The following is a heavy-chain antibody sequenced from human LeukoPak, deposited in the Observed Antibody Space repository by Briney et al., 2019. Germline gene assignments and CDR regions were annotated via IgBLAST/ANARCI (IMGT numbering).Heavy chain of an antibody. CDR2: IYTSGST. J-gene: IGHJ6*03. V-gene: IGHV4-4*09. CDR3: ARRGMTTVAKGVGLYYYYYMDV. Sequence: SETLSLTCTVSGGSISSYYWSWIRQPPGKGLEWIGYIYTSGSTNYNPSLKSRVTISVYTSKNQFYLKLSSVTAADTAVYYCARRGMTTVAKGVGLYYYYYMDVWGKGTTVTVSS. D-gene: IGHD4-23*01. CDR1: GGSISSYY.